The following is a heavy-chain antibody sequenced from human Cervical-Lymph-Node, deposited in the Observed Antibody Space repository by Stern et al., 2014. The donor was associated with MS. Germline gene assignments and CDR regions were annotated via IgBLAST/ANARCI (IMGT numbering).Heavy chain of an antibody. CDR3: ARTSYYSDSGTWVGWFDP. CDR1: GFSLNNPTMG. D-gene: IGHD3-10*01. V-gene: IGHV2-26*01. Sequence: QVTLKESGPVLVKPTETLTLTCTVSGFSLNNPTMGVSWIRQPPGKALEWLAHHFSNDEKSYSTSLKSTLTISKDISKSQVVLTMSNMDPVDTATYSCARTSYYSDSGTWVGWFDPWGQGTLVTVSS. CDR2: HFSNDEK. J-gene: IGHJ5*02.